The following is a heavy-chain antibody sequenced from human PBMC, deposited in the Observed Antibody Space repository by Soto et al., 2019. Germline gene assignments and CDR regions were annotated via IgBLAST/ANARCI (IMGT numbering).Heavy chain of an antibody. CDR2: MSGSDTTV. CDR1: GFTFSDYH. CDR3: GGGDPGGAYPLFAA. D-gene: IGHD3-10*01. V-gene: IGHV3-11*01. J-gene: IGHJ5*02. Sequence: QVQLVESGGGLVKPGGSLRLSCAASGFTFSDYHMNWIRQAPGKGLEWISYMSGSDTTVYYANSVKGRFTISRDNGKNSLFLQMNSLGDDDTAVYYCGGGDPGGAYPLFAAWGQGTLVTVSS.